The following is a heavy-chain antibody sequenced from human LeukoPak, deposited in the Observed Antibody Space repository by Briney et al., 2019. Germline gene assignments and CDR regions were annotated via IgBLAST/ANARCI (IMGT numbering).Heavy chain of an antibody. J-gene: IGHJ2*01. CDR3: TKDLGLRRMI. V-gene: IGHV3-48*04. Sequence: GGSLRLSFAAPGLSLSSSNMHWVGQSPGGGLEWLSSISAGSGTVFSADSVKGRFSISRDNARKSLFLQMNSLRVEDTAVYYCTKDLGLRRMIWGRGTLVIVSS. CDR1: GLSLSSSN. CDR2: ISAGSGTV.